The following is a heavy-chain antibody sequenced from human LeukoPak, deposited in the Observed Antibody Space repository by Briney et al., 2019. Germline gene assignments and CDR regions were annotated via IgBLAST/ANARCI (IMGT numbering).Heavy chain of an antibody. CDR2: INPNSGGT. D-gene: IGHD3-10*01. CDR3: ARLGDYYGSGSLYNWFDP. CDR1: GYTFTGYY. V-gene: IGHV1-2*02. Sequence: ASVKVSCKASGYTFTGYYMHWVRQAPGQGLEWMGWINPNSGGTNYAQKFQGRVTMTRDTSISTAYMELSRLRSDDTAVYYCARLGDYYGSGSLYNWFDPWGQGTLVTVSS. J-gene: IGHJ5*02.